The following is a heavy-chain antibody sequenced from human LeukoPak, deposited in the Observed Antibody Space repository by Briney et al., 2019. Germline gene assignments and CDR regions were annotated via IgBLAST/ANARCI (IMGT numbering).Heavy chain of an antibody. Sequence: SETLSLTCTVSGDSISSSSYYWGWIRQPPGKGLEWIGSIYHSGSTYHNPSLKSRVTISVDTSKNQFSLNLSSVTAADTAVYYCATEPVYCSSTSCSSYYYYYYMDVWGKGTTVTVSS. CDR2: IYHSGST. J-gene: IGHJ6*03. D-gene: IGHD2-2*01. CDR3: ATEPVYCSSTSCSSYYYYYYMDV. V-gene: IGHV4-39*01. CDR1: GDSISSSSYY.